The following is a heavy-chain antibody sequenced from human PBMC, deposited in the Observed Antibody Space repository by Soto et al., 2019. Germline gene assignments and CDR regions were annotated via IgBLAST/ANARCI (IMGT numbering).Heavy chain of an antibody. D-gene: IGHD2-15*01. CDR1: GGSFSGYY. Sequence: PSETLSLTCAVYGGSFSGYYWSWIRQPPGKGLEWIGEINHSGSTNYNPSLKSRVTISVDTSKNQFSLKLSSVTAADTAVYYCARQDVVVVAATLLGWFDPWGQGTLVTVSS. CDR2: INHSGST. CDR3: ARQDVVVVAATLLGWFDP. J-gene: IGHJ5*02. V-gene: IGHV4-34*01.